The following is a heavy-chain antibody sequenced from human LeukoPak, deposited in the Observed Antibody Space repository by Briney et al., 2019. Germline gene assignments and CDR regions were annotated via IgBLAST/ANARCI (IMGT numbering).Heavy chain of an antibody. D-gene: IGHD2-15*01. Sequence: GESLKISFKGSGXSFTNYCIGWVRQMPGKGLEWMGIIYPGDSDTRHSPSFQGQVTFSADKSISTTYLQWSSLKASDTAMYYCARLPGYCTGGSCYFDYWGQGTLVTVSS. CDR3: ARLPGYCTGGSCYFDY. V-gene: IGHV5-51*01. CDR1: GXSFTNYC. CDR2: IYPGDSDT. J-gene: IGHJ4*02.